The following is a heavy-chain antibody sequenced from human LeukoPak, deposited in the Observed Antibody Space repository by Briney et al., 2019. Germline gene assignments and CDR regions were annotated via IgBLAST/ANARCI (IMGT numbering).Heavy chain of an antibody. CDR1: GFTFSSYS. V-gene: IGHV3-21*01. Sequence: GGSLRLSCAASGFTFSSYSMNWVRQAPGKGLEWASSISSSSSYIYYADSVKGRFTISRDNAKNSLYLQMNSLRAEDTAVYYCARASWSAISYWGQGTLVTVSS. CDR3: ARASWSAISY. CDR2: ISSSSSYI. J-gene: IGHJ4*02. D-gene: IGHD2-8*02.